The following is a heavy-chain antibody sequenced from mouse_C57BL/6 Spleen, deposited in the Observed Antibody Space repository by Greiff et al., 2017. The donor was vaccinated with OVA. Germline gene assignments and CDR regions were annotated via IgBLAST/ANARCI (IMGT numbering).Heavy chain of an antibody. D-gene: IGHD1-1*01. J-gene: IGHJ4*01. V-gene: IGHV10-1*01. Sequence: DVHLVESGGGLVQPKGSLKLSCAASGFSFNTYAMNWVRQAPGKGLEWVARIRSKSNNYATYYADSVKDRFTISRDDSESMLYLQMNNLKTEDTAMYYCVRHPPATAMDYWGQGTSVTVSS. CDR2: IRSKSNNYAT. CDR1: GFSFNTYA. CDR3: VRHPPATAMDY.